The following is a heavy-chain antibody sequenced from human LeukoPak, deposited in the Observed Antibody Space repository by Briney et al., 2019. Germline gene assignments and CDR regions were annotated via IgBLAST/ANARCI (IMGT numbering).Heavy chain of an antibody. D-gene: IGHD3-22*01. CDR2: IIPIFGTA. V-gene: IGHV1-69*05. J-gene: IGHJ1*01. CDR3: AERHYDCSGGAYAEYFQH. Sequence: SVKVPCKASGGTFSSYAISWVRQAPGQGLEWMGGIIPIFGTANYAQKFQGRVTITTDESTSTAYMELSSLRSEDTAVYYCAERHYDCSGGAYAEYFQHWGQGTLVTVSS. CDR1: GGTFSSYA.